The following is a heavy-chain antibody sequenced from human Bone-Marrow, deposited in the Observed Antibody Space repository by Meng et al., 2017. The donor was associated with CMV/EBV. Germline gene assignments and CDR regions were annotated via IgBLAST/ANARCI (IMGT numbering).Heavy chain of an antibody. V-gene: IGHV4-34*01. J-gene: IGHJ4*02. CDR1: GGSFSGFY. CDR3: ARVSTFDQPGLDY. Sequence: SETLSLTCAVYGGSFSGFYWSWIRQPPGKGLEWIGEINHSGSTNYTPSLKSRVTISVDTSKNQFSLKLSSVTAADTAVYYCARVSTFDQPGLDYWGQGTLVTVSS. CDR2: INHSGST.